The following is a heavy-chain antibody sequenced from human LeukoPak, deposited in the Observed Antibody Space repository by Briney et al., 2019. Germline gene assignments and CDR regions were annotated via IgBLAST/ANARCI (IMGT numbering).Heavy chain of an antibody. CDR1: GGSFSGYY. D-gene: IGHD3-9*01. CDR3: ARDFESYYYYYMDV. CDR2: INHSGST. J-gene: IGHJ6*03. Sequence: SETLSLTCAVYGGSFSGYYWSWIRQPPGKGLEWIGEINHSGSTNYNPSLKSRVTISVDTSKNQFSLKLSSVTAADTAVYYCARDFESYYYYYMDVWGKGTTVTVSS. V-gene: IGHV4-34*01.